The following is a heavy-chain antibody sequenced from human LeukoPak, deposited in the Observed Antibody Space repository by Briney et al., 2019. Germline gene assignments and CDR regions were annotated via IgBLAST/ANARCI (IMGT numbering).Heavy chain of an antibody. V-gene: IGHV3-21*01. J-gene: IGHJ4*02. CDR2: ITSAGNFI. Sequence: GGSLRLSCAASGFTFSTYTMIWVRQAPGKGLEWVSSITSAGNFIYYADSLRGRFTVSRDNAKNTLYLQMNRLRAEDTAMYYCARDLWDHWGQGTLVTVSS. CDR1: GFTFSTYT. CDR3: ARDLWDH.